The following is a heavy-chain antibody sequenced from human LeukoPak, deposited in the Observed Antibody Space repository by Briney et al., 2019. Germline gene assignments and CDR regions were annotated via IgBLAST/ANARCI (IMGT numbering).Heavy chain of an antibody. D-gene: IGHD2-15*01. CDR1: GCTFTGYY. CDR2: INPNSGGT. Sequence: ASVKVSCKASGCTFTGYYMHWVRQAPGQGLEWMGWINPNSGGTNYAQKFQGRVTMTRDTSISTAYMELSRLRSDDTAVYYCASRCSCGSCYANHYYYGMDVWGQGTTVTVSS. V-gene: IGHV1-2*02. CDR3: ASRCSCGSCYANHYYYGMDV. J-gene: IGHJ6*02.